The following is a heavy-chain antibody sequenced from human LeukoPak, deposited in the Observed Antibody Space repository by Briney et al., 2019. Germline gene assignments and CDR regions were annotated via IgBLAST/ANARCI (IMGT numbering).Heavy chain of an antibody. CDR3: ATRGDSSGYYVY. D-gene: IGHD3-22*01. CDR1: AFTFSSYE. CDR2: ISSSGSTI. Sequence: GGSLRLSCAASAFTFSSYEMNWVRQAPGKGLEWVSYISSSGSTIYYADSVKGRFTISRDNAKNSLYLQMNSLRAEDTAAYYCATRGDSSGYYVYWGQGTLVSVSS. V-gene: IGHV3-48*03. J-gene: IGHJ4*02.